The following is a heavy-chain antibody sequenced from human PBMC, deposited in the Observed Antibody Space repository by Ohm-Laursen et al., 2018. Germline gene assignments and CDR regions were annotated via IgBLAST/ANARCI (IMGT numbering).Heavy chain of an antibody. Sequence: SLRLSCSASGFTVSSNYMSWVRQASGKGLEWVSVIYSGGSTYYADSVKGRFTISRDNSKNTLYLQMNSLRAEDTAVYYCARGSRSVAIDYWGQGTLVTVSS. CDR1: GFTVSSNY. J-gene: IGHJ4*02. V-gene: IGHV3-66*01. CDR2: IYSGGST. CDR3: ARGSRSVAIDY. D-gene: IGHD3-16*01.